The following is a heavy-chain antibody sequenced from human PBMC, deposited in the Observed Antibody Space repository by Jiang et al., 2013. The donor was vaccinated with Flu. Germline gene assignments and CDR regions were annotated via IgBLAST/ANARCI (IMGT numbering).Heavy chain of an antibody. CDR1: GFSLNTSGVG. CDR3: VYPRNYDFLTGFFT. V-gene: IGHV2-5*02. J-gene: IGHJ4*02. Sequence: VKPTQTLTLTCTFSGFSLNTSGVGVGWIRQSPGKALEWLALIYWDDDKRYSSSLKSRLTITKDTSKNQVVLIMTNMDPVDTATYYCVYPRNYDFLTGFFTWGQGTLVTVSS. D-gene: IGHD3-9*01. CDR2: IYWDDDK.